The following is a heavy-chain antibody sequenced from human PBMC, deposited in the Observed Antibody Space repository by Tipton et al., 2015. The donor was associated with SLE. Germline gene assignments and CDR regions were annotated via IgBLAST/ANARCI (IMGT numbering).Heavy chain of an antibody. CDR3: ARDRGSGWFDFDY. V-gene: IGHV3-53*04. J-gene: IGHJ4*02. Sequence: QLVQSGGGLVRPGGSLRLSCAASGFTVSSNYMSWVRQAPGKGLEWVSVIYSGGSTYYADSVKGRFAISRDNSKNTLYLQMNSLRAEDTAVYFCARDRGSGWFDFDYWGQGTLVTVSS. CDR1: GFTVSSNY. CDR2: IYSGGST. D-gene: IGHD6-19*01.